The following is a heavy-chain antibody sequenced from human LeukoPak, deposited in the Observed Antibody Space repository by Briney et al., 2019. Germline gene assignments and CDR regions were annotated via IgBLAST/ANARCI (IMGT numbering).Heavy chain of an antibody. Sequence: ASVKVSCKASGYTFTGYYMHWVRQAPGQGLEWMGWINPNSGGTNYAQKFQGRVTMTRDTYISTAYMELSRLRSDDTAVYYCARDGSWSYYPDNWFDPWGQGTLVTVSS. J-gene: IGHJ5*02. D-gene: IGHD1-26*01. CDR1: GYTFTGYY. CDR2: INPNSGGT. CDR3: ARDGSWSYYPDNWFDP. V-gene: IGHV1-2*02.